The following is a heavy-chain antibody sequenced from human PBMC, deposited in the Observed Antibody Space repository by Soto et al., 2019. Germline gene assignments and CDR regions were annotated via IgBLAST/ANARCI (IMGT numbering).Heavy chain of an antibody. CDR3: AASPSVWQTYYYGAMDV. V-gene: IGHV1-58*01. CDR2: IVVGSDNT. CDR1: GFTFTNSA. J-gene: IGHJ6*02. Sequence: ASVKVSCKTSGFTFTNSAVEWVRQARGQRLEWIGWIVVGSDNTNYAQKFQDRVTITRDLSTHTIYMDFRSLKSEDTAVYYCAASPSVWQTYYYGAMDVWG.